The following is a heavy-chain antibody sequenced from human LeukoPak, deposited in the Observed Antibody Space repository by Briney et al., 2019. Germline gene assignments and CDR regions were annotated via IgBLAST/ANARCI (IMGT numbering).Heavy chain of an antibody. CDR1: GYTFTGYY. Sequence: GASVKVSCKASGYTFTGYYMHWVRQAPGQGLEWMGWINPNSGGTNYAQKFQGRVTMTRDTSISTAYMELSRLRSDDTAVYYCARREYISSGYRNDAFDIWGQGAMVTVSS. CDR2: INPNSGGT. J-gene: IGHJ3*02. V-gene: IGHV1-2*02. CDR3: ARREYISSGYRNDAFDI. D-gene: IGHD3-22*01.